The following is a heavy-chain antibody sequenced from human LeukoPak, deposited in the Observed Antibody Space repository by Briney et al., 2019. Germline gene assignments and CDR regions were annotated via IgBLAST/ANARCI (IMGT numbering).Heavy chain of an antibody. Sequence: SETLSLTCTVSGGSISSYYWSWIRQPPGKGLEWIGYIYHSGSTNYNPSLKSRVTISVDTSKNQFSLKLSSVTAADTAVYYCARTIDGTWFDPWGQGTLVTVSS. CDR1: GGSISSYY. D-gene: IGHD1-26*01. CDR3: ARTIDGTWFDP. J-gene: IGHJ5*02. CDR2: IYHSGST. V-gene: IGHV4-59*01.